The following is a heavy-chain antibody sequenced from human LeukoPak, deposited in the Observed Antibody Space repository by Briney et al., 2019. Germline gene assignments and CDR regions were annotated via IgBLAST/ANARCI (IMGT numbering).Heavy chain of an antibody. D-gene: IGHD5-24*01. J-gene: IGHJ4*02. CDR3: ATSQGGYKALLSY. CDR2: IYYSGST. Sequence: ASETLSLTCAVYGGSISSYYWSWIRQPPGKGLEWIGYIYYSGSTNYNPSLKSRVTISVDTSKNQFSLKLSSVTAADTAVYYCATSQGGYKALLSYWGQGTLVTVSS. CDR1: GGSISSYY. V-gene: IGHV4-59*01.